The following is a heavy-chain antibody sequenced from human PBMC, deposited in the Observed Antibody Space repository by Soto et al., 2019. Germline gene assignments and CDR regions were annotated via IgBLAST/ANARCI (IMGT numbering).Heavy chain of an antibody. CDR3: AREPRDCRGGRCSITRNALDI. V-gene: IGHV3-66*01. D-gene: IGHD2-15*01. CDR1: GFIVSDTY. J-gene: IGHJ3*02. CDR2: ISNRGDT. Sequence: EVHLVESGGGLVQPGGSLRLSCTASGFIVSDTYMNWVRQAPGKGLEWVSVISNRGDTHYADSVRGRFSPTSDIADNTLRLQVTNLRVEATAVDYWAREPRDCRGGRCSITRNALDIWGEGTMV.